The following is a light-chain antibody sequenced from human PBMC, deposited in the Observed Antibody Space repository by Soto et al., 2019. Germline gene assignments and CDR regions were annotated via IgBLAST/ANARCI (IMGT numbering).Light chain of an antibody. V-gene: IGKV1-33*01. Sequence: DIQMTQSRSSLSPSXXDIVXITCQASQDIRNYLNWYQQKPGNAPXXLIYDASNLETGVPSRFSGSGSGTDFTFTISSLQPEDIATYYCQQYDDLVTFGQGTRLEIK. CDR1: QDIRNY. J-gene: IGKJ5*01. CDR3: QQYDDLVT. CDR2: DAS.